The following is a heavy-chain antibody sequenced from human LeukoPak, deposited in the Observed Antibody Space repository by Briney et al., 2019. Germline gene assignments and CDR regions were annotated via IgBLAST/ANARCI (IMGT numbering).Heavy chain of an antibody. Sequence: GASVKVSCKASGYTFNSYGISWVRQAPGQGLEWMGWISAYNGNTNYSQKLQGRVTITTDTSTSTAYMELSSLRSEDTAVYYCARDSHEVELRRGFTIFGVGRNWFDPWGQGTLVTVSS. CDR3: ARDSHEVELRRGFTIFGVGRNWFDP. J-gene: IGHJ5*02. CDR2: ISAYNGNT. V-gene: IGHV1-18*01. D-gene: IGHD3-3*01. CDR1: GYTFNSYG.